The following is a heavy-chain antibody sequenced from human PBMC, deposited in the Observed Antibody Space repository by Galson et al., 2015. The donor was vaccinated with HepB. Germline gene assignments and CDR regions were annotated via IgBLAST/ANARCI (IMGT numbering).Heavy chain of an antibody. Sequence: SLRLSCAASGFTFSSYSMNWVRQAPGQGLEWVSSISSSSSYIYYADSVKGRFTIFRDNAKNSLYLQMNSLRAEDTAVYYCARVGSGGYCSSTSCDFHAGYYYYGMDVWGQGTTVTVSS. CDR1: GFTFSSYS. CDR3: ARVGSGGYCSSTSCDFHAGYYYYGMDV. J-gene: IGHJ6*02. CDR2: ISSSSSYI. V-gene: IGHV3-21*01. D-gene: IGHD2-2*01.